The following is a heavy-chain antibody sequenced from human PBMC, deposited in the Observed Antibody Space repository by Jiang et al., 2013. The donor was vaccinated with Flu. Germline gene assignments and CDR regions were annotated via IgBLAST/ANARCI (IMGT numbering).Heavy chain of an antibody. J-gene: IGHJ5*02. Sequence: VQLVESGGGLVQPGGSLRLSCAASGFTFSSYAMSWVRQAPGKGLEWVSAISGSGGSTYYADSVKGRFTISRDNSKNTLYLQMNSLRAEDTAVYYCAKDNSGSYYWVGWFDPWGQGTLVTVSS. CDR2: ISGSGGST. CDR1: GFTFSSYA. V-gene: IGHV3-23*04. CDR3: AKDNSGSYYWVGWFDP. D-gene: IGHD1-26*01.